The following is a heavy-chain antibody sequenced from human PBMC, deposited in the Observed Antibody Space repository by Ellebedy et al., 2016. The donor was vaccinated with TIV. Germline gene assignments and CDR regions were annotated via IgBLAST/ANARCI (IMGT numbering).Heavy chain of an antibody. CDR2: IWYDGSNK. V-gene: IGHV3-33*08. CDR3: GGGDV. Sequence: GESLKISCAASGFTVSSNYMSWVRQAPGKGLEWVAVIWYDGSNKYYADSVKGRFTISRDNSKNTLYLQMNSLRAEDTAVYYCGGGDVWGQGTTVTVSS. D-gene: IGHD3-10*01. CDR1: GFTVSSNY. J-gene: IGHJ6*02.